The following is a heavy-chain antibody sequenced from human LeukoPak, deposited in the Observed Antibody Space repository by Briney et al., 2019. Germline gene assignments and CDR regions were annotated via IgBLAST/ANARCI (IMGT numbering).Heavy chain of an antibody. CDR1: GFAFAEHG. V-gene: IGHV3-20*04. D-gene: IGHD2-2*01. CDR2: INWSGGST. CDR3: ARAPITSPFYFDY. Sequence: PGGSLRLSCTASGFAFAEHGMSWVRQVPGKGLEWVSGINWSGGSTGYADPLRGRFTISRDNAKNSLYLQMDSLRAEDTALHYCARAPITSPFYFDYWGQGTLVTVSS. J-gene: IGHJ4*02.